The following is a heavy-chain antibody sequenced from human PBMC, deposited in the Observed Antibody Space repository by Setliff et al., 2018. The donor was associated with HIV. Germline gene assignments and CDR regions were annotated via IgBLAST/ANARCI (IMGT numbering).Heavy chain of an antibody. CDR1: GFTFTSYA. J-gene: IGHJ4*02. CDR2: ILSTGERT. CDR3: ARRAYCSSTTCFDN. V-gene: IGHV3-23*01. Sequence: GGSLRLSCAASGFTFTSYAMNWVRQAPGEGLEWVSAILSTGERTFYADSVKGRFTISRDNSKNTVYLQMNSLRAEDTAVYYCARRAYCSSTTCFDNWGQGTLVTVSS. D-gene: IGHD2-2*01.